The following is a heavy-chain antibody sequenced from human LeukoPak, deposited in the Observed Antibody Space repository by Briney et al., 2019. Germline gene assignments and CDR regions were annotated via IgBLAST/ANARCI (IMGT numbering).Heavy chain of an antibody. V-gene: IGHV1-2*02. CDR3: ATPPGGIAAAGGDAFDI. CDR1: GYTFTGYY. D-gene: IGHD6-13*01. Sequence: ASVKVSCKASGYTFTGYYMHWVRQAPGQGLEWMGWINPNSGGTNYAQKFQGRVTMTRDTSISTAYMELSRPRSDDTAVYYCATPPGGIAAAGGDAFDIWGQGTMVTVSS. CDR2: INPNSGGT. J-gene: IGHJ3*02.